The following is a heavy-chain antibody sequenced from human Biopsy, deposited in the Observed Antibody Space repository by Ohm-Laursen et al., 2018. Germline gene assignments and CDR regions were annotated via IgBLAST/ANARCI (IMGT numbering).Heavy chain of an antibody. CDR3: TRGGYYYDSLAYYYWFDP. CDR1: GYTFTGYH. D-gene: IGHD3-22*01. V-gene: IGHV1-2*02. J-gene: IGHJ5*02. CDR2: INAKTGDT. Sequence: GSSVKVSCNVSGYTFTGYHVHWVRQVPGQGLEWMGWINAKTGDTNYAQKFQGRVTMTRDTSISTAYVDLSSLRSDDTAVYYCTRGGYYYDSLAYYYWFDPWGQGTLVTVSS.